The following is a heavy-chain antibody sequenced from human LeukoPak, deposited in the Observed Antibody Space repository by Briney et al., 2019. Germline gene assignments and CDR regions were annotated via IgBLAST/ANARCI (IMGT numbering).Heavy chain of an antibody. V-gene: IGHV1-24*01. J-gene: IGHJ4*02. CDR2: FDPISGGT. Sequence: GASVKVSCKVSGYTVTELSMHWVRQAPGKGLEWMGGFDPISGGTIYAQNFQGRVTMTEDTSTDTAYMELSSLRSEDTAVYYCTADISGFFESLGDGVLGYWDQGTLVTVSS. CDR1: GYTVTELS. D-gene: IGHD3-3*01. CDR3: TADISGFFESLGDGVLGY.